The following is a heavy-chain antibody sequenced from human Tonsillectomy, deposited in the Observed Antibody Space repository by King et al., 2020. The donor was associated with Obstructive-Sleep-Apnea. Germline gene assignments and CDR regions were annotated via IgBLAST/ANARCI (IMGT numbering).Heavy chain of an antibody. V-gene: IGHV3-23*04. CDR1: GFTFSSYA. Sequence: VQLVESGGGLVQPGGSLRLSCAASGFTFSSYAMSWVRQAPGKGLEWVSAISGRGGSTYYADSVKGRFTISRDNSKHTLYLQMNSLRAEDTAVYYCAKELHSGYGSRYPGGYWGQGTLVTVSS. CDR2: ISGRGGST. CDR3: AKELHSGYGSRYPGGY. D-gene: IGHD5-12*01. J-gene: IGHJ4*02.